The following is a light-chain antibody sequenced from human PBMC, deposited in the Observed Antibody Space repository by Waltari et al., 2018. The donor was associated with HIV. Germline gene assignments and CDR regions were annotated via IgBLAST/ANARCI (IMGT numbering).Light chain of an antibody. V-gene: IGKV1-39*01. J-gene: IGKJ3*01. CDR1: QSISFY. CDR3: QQSFDVPLV. Sequence: DIQMTQSPSSLSASVGDRVTITFRASQSISFYLNWYQQKPGKAPNLLIYDASSLQSGLPPRFSGSGSGTEFTLTITNLQPEDFATYFCQQSFDVPLVFGPGTRVD. CDR2: DAS.